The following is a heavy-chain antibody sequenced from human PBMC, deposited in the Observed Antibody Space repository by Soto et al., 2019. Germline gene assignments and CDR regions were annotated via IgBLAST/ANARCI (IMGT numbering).Heavy chain of an antibody. J-gene: IGHJ4*02. CDR3: ARTSRFDS. V-gene: IGHV4-34*01. CDR1: GGSFSGYY. CDR2: INHSGYT. Sequence: ETLSLTCAVYGGSFSGYYWSWIRQPPGKGLEWIGEINHSGYTNYNPSLKSRVTISVDTSKSQFSLKLSSVTAADTAVYYCARTSRFDSWGQGTLVTSPQ. D-gene: IGHD6-6*01.